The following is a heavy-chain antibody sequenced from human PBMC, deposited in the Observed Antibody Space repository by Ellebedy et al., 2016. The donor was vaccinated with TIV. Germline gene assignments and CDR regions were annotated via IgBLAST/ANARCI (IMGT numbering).Heavy chain of an antibody. J-gene: IGHJ4*02. CDR1: GGSISSYY. CDR2: INHSGST. CDR3: ARVDCSSTSCQPYDY. V-gene: IGHV4-34*01. Sequence: SETLSLXCTVSGGSISSYYWSWIRQPPGKGLEWIGEINHSGSTNYNPSLKSRVTISVDTSKNQFSLKLSSVTAADTAVYYCARVDCSSTSCQPYDYWGQGTLVTVSS. D-gene: IGHD2-2*01.